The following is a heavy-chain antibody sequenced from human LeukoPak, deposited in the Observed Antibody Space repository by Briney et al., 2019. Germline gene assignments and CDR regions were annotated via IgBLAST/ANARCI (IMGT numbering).Heavy chain of an antibody. CDR1: GFSLSTSGVG. Sequence: SGPTLVKPTQSLTLTCTFSGFSLSTSGVGVGWIRQPPGKALEWLALVYWDDDKRYSPSLKSRLTITKDTSKNQVVLIMTNMDPVDTATYFCARRGVELDYFDYWGQGTLVTVSS. CDR2: VYWDDDK. D-gene: IGHD2-8*02. CDR3: ARRGVELDYFDY. J-gene: IGHJ4*02. V-gene: IGHV2-5*02.